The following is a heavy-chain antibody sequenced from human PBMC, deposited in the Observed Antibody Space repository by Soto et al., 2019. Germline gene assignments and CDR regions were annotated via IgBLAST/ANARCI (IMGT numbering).Heavy chain of an antibody. CDR3: AKDTDLFVLPTAMWDY. CDR2: ISGSGGGT. V-gene: IGHV3-23*01. Sequence: EVQLLESGGGLVQPGGSLRLSCAASGFTFSSYAMSWVRQAPGKGLQWVSAISGSGGGTYYADSVKGRFTISRDNSKNTRYLQMNSVRAEDTAVYYCAKDTDLFVLPTAMWDYWGQGTMVTVSS. D-gene: IGHD2-2*01. J-gene: IGHJ4*02. CDR1: GFTFSSYA.